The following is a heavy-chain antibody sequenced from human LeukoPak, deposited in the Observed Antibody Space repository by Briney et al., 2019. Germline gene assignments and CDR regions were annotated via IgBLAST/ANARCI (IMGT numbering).Heavy chain of an antibody. D-gene: IGHD2-15*01. V-gene: IGHV1-2*02. CDR3: ARLYCSGGSCYSGGWFDP. Sequence: ASVKVCCKASGYTFTDYYMNWVRQAPGQGLEWMGWNNPNSGTTNYAQKFRGRVTMTRDTSISTAYMELSSLRSDDTAVYYCARLYCSGGSCYSGGWFDPWGQGTLVTVSS. J-gene: IGHJ5*02. CDR1: GYTFTDYY. CDR2: NNPNSGTT.